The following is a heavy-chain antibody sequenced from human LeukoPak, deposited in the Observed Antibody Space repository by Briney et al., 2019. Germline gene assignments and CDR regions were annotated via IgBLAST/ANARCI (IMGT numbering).Heavy chain of an antibody. J-gene: IGHJ4*02. Sequence: SETLSLTCSVSGGSISSYSWSWIRQPPGKGLEWIGYINYSGSTNYNPSLKSRVTISVDTSKNQFSLKLSSVTAADTAVYYCARGYSSSSYYFDYWGQGTLVTVSS. D-gene: IGHD6-13*01. CDR2: INYSGST. CDR1: GGSISSYS. CDR3: ARGYSSSSYYFDY. V-gene: IGHV4-59*12.